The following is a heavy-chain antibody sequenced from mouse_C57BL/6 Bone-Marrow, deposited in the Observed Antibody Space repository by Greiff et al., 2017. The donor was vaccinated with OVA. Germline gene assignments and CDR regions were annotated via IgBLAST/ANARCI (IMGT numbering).Heavy chain of an antibody. V-gene: IGHV2-9-1*01. CDR3: ANYGNYGGLYFDV. D-gene: IGHD2-1*01. J-gene: IGHJ1*03. CDR1: GFSLTSYA. CDR2: IWTGGGT. Sequence: VHLVESGPGLVAPSQSLSITCTVSGFSLTSYAISWVRQPPGKGLEWLGVIWTGGGTNYNSALKSRLSISKDNSKSQGFLKMNSLQTDDTARYYCANYGNYGGLYFDVWGTGTTVTVSS.